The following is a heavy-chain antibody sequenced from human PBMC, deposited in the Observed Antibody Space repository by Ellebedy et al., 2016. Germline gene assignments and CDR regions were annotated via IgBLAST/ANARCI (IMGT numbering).Heavy chain of an antibody. J-gene: IGHJ6*02. V-gene: IGHV3-11*01. Sequence: GESLKISXAASGFTFSDYYMSWIRQAPGKGLEWVSYISSSGSTIYYADSVKGRFTISRDNAKNSLYLQMNSLRAEDTAVYYCARARLLSALSSYYYGMDVWGQGTTVTVSS. CDR2: ISSSGSTI. CDR1: GFTFSDYY. D-gene: IGHD2-15*01. CDR3: ARARLLSALSSYYYGMDV.